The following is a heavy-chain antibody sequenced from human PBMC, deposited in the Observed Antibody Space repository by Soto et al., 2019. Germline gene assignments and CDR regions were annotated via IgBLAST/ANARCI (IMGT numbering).Heavy chain of an antibody. J-gene: IGHJ3*02. V-gene: IGHV3-23*01. CDR3: SKDLGLIVVVVDAAFDI. Sequence: PGGSLRLSCAASGFTFSSYAMSWVRQAPGKGLEWVSAISGSGGSTYYAESVKGRFTISRDNSKNTLYLQMNRLRAEDTAVYNISKDLGLIVVVVDAAFDIWGQGTMVTVSS. CDR1: GFTFSSYA. D-gene: IGHD2-15*01. CDR2: ISGSGGST.